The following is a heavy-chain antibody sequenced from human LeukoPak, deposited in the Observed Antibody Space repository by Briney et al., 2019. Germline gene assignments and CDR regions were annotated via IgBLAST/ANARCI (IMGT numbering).Heavy chain of an antibody. V-gene: IGHV4-61*02. CDR3: ARELTWGAFDI. CDR2: IYASGST. J-gene: IGHJ3*02. CDR1: GGSISSGSYY. Sequence: SQTLSLTCTVSGGSISSGSYYWSWIRQPAGKGLEWIGRIYASGSTSFNPSLKSRVTISVDTSKNQFSLKVTSVTAADTAVYYCARELTWGAFDIWGQGTLVTVSP. D-gene: IGHD7-27*01.